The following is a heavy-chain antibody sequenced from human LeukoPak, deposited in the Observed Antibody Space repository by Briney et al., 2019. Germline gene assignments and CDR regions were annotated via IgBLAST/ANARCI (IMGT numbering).Heavy chain of an antibody. Sequence: PGGSLRLSCAASGFTFSSYDMHWVRQATGKGLEWVSAIGTAGDTYYPGSVKGRFTISRENAKNSLYLQMNSQRAEDTAVYYCAKQLGYCSDGSCYFPYWGQGTLVTVSS. CDR1: GFTFSSYD. CDR2: IGTAGDT. D-gene: IGHD2-15*01. CDR3: AKQLGYCSDGSCYFPY. J-gene: IGHJ4*02. V-gene: IGHV3-13*01.